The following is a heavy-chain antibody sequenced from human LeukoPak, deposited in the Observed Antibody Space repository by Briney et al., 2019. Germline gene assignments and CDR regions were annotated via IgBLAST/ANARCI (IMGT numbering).Heavy chain of an antibody. CDR2: ISGSDDGT. D-gene: IGHD2-2*01. CDR1: GFTFSTYA. Sequence: GGSLRLSRAASGFTFSTYAMSWVRQIPGKGLEWVSAISGSDDGTYYADSVKGRFTISRDNSRNTLYLQMNTLRAEDTAVYYCAKDRHAPGRYCSSTTCFPFDLWGQGTLVTVSS. V-gene: IGHV3-23*01. CDR3: AKDRHAPGRYCSSTTCFPFDL. J-gene: IGHJ4*02.